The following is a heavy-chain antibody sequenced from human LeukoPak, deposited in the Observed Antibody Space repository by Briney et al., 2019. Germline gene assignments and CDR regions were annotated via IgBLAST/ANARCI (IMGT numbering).Heavy chain of an antibody. J-gene: IGHJ4*02. D-gene: IGHD1-14*01. CDR1: GDSISSSNW. CDR2: INHSGST. Sequence: PSETLSLTCAVSGDSISSSNWWSWIRQPPGKGLEWIGEINHSGSTNYNPSLKSRVTISVDTSKNQFSLKLSSVTAADTAVYYCARRGPGGPPDYWGQGTLVTVSS. CDR3: ARRGPGGPPDY. V-gene: IGHV4-4*02.